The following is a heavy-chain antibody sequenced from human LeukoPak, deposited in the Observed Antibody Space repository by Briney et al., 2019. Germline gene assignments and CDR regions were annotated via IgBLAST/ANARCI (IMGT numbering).Heavy chain of an antibody. J-gene: IGHJ4*02. Sequence: QSGGSLRLSCAASGFAFSSYTMSWVRQAPGKGLEWGSSISDSGGNTNYADSVKGRFTIFRDNAKNSLYLQMNSLRTEDTAVYYCARVNNYYGARGGGYFDYWGQGTLVTVSS. CDR3: ARVNNYYGARGGGYFDY. V-gene: IGHV3-23*01. CDR1: GFAFSSYT. D-gene: IGHD3-10*01. CDR2: ISDSGGNT.